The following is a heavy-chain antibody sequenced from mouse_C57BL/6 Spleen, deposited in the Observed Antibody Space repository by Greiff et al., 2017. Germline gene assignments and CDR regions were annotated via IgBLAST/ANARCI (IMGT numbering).Heavy chain of an antibody. J-gene: IGHJ1*03. CDR2: IDPSDSYT. CDR3: ATNPGPYWYFDV. V-gene: IGHV1-50*01. CDR1: GYTFTSYW. Sequence: VQLQQPGAELVKPGASVKLSCKASGYTFTSYWMQWVKQRPGQGLEWIGEIDPSDSYTNYNQKFKGKATLTVDTSSSTAYMQLSSLTSEDSAVYYCATNPGPYWYFDVWGTGTTVTVSS. D-gene: IGHD4-1*01.